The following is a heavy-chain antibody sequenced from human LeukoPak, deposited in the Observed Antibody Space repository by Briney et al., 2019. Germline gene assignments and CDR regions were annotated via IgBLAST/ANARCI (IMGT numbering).Heavy chain of an antibody. J-gene: IGHJ4*02. Sequence: GGSLRLSCAASGVTFSSNVMSWVRQAPGKGLEGASAISGSGGSTYYADSVKGRFTISRDNSKKTLYLQMNSLRAEDTAVYYCAKDSMIVSYYFDYWGQGTLVTVSS. V-gene: IGHV3-23*01. D-gene: IGHD3-22*01. CDR3: AKDSMIVSYYFDY. CDR1: GVTFSSNV. CDR2: ISGSGGST.